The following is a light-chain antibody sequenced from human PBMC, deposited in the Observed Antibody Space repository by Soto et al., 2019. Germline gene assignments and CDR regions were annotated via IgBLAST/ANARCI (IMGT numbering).Light chain of an antibody. CDR2: EVS. V-gene: IGLV2-14*01. J-gene: IGLJ3*02. Sequence: QSALTQPASVSGSPGQSITISCTGTSSDVGGYNYVSWNQQHPGKAPKLMIYEVSNRPSGVSNRFFGSKSGNTASLTISGLQTEDEADYYCRSFTSINTWVFGGATKLTVL. CDR1: SSDVGGYNY. CDR3: RSFTSINTWV.